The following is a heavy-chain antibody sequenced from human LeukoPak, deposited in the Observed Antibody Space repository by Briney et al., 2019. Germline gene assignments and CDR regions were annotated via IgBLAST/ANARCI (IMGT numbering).Heavy chain of an antibody. V-gene: IGHV4-39*07. J-gene: IGHJ5*02. D-gene: IGHD2-15*01. CDR3: ARAANPTDIVVVTGPAERHANWFDP. CDR1: GGSISSSSYY. Sequence: SETLSLTCTVSGGSISSSSYYWGWIRQPPGKGLEWIGSIYYSGSTYYNPSLESRVTISVDTSKNQFSLKLSSVTAADTAVYYCARAANPTDIVVVTGPAERHANWFDPWGQGTLVTVSS. CDR2: IYYSGST.